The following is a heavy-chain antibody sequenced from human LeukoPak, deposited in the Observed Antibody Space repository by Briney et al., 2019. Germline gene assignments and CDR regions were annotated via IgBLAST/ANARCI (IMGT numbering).Heavy chain of an antibody. CDR1: GYRFSTYW. CDR2: IFPGDSDT. V-gene: IGHV5-51*01. Sequence: GESLKISCKGSGYRFSTYWIGWVRQMPGKGLEWMGLIFPGDSDTRYSPSFQGQVTISVDKSINTAYLQWSSLKASDTAIYFCVRQGRMWSNWVDPWGQGTLVTVSS. J-gene: IGHJ5*02. D-gene: IGHD2-21*01. CDR3: VRQGRMWSNWVDP.